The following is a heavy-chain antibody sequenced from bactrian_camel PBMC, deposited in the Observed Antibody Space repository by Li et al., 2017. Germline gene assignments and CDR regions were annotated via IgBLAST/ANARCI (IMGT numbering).Heavy chain of an antibody. CDR3: AAGWSFGVGTLLRRHYNY. V-gene: IGHV3S40*01. CDR2: IMILGATT. Sequence: VQLVESGGGSVQAGGSLRLSCAASGYSVSTGYMAWFRQAPGKEREGVASIMILGATTYYADSVKGRFTISQDNAKNMVYLQVNSVKAEDTAMYYCAAGWSFGVGTLLRRHYNYWGQGTQVTVS. CDR1: GYSVSTGY. D-gene: IGHD2*01. J-gene: IGHJ4*01.